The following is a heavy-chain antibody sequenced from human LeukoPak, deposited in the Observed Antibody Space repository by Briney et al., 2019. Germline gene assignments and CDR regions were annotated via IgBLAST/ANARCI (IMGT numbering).Heavy chain of an antibody. V-gene: IGHV4-4*07. CDR1: GDSISSFH. CDR2: IYTSGST. CDR3: ARGRGGNSGDY. D-gene: IGHD4-23*01. Sequence: SETLSLTCTVSGDSISSFHWSWIRQPAGKGLEWIGRIYTSGSTNYNPSLKSRVTMSLDTSKKQFSLKLSSVTAADTGVYYCARGRGGNSGDYWGQGTLVTVSS. J-gene: IGHJ4*02.